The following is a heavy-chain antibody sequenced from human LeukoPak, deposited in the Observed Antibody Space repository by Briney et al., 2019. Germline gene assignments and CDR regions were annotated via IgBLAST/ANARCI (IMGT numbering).Heavy chain of an antibody. V-gene: IGHV3-23*01. CDR3: AKDTSIGRYCTNGVCSPFDY. CDR2: ISHGGDNA. CDR1: GFTFSTYA. J-gene: IGHJ4*02. D-gene: IGHD2-8*01. Sequence: GGSLRLSCTASGFTFSTYAMTWVRQAPGKGLEWVSVISHGGDNAWYADSVKGRFTISRDNSRSTLYLQMSSLRAEDTALYYCAKDTSIGRYCTNGVCSPFDYWGQGTLVTVSS.